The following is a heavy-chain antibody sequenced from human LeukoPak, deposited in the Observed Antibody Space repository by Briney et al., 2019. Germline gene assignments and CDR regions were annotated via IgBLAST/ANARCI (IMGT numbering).Heavy chain of an antibody. CDR3: ARDIWNDGKYYMDV. J-gene: IGHJ6*03. CDR2: IWSGATTG. CDR1: GFRFTAHG. Sequence: GGSLRLSCAASGFRFTAHGMHWGRKGPGEGLEWVALIWSGATTGLYADSVKGRFTISRDTSMLYLQMNSLRVEDTAVYYCARDIWNDGKYYMDVCGKGTTVTVSS. D-gene: IGHD1-1*01. V-gene: IGHV3-33*01.